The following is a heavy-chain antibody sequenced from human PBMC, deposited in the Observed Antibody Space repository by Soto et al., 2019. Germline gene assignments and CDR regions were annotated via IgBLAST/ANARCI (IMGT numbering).Heavy chain of an antibody. CDR3: ARERYYYGSGDY. CDR2: IKEDGSEK. Sequence: EVQVVESGGGLVQPGGSLRLSCAASGFTFSSYWMSWVRQAPGKGLEWVANIKEDGSEKNYVDSVKGQFTISRDNAKNSLYLQMHLVRAEDTAGYYCARERYYYGSGDYWGQGNLVTVSS. D-gene: IGHD3-10*01. CDR1: GFTFSSYW. J-gene: IGHJ4*02. V-gene: IGHV3-7*01.